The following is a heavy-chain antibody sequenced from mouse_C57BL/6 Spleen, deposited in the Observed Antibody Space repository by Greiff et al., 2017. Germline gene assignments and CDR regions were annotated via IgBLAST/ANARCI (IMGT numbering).Heavy chain of an antibody. CDR3: ARDLYYSNYEDY. J-gene: IGHJ2*01. CDR1: GYTFTSYW. Sequence: QVQLQQPGAELVQPGASVKMSCKASGYTFTSYWITWVKQRPGQGLEWIGDIYPGSGSTNYNEKFKSKATLTGDTASSTAYMQLSSLTSEDTAVYYCARDLYYSNYEDYWGQGTTLTVSS. CDR2: IYPGSGST. D-gene: IGHD2-5*01. V-gene: IGHV1-55*01.